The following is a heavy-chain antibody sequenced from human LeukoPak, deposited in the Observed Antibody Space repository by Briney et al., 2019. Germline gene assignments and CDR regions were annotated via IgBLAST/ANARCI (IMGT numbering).Heavy chain of an antibody. V-gene: IGHV3-49*04. CDR2: IRSKAYGGTT. J-gene: IGHJ4*02. D-gene: IGHD3-22*01. CDR1: GFTFSSYE. Sequence: PGGSPRLSCAASGFTFSSYEMNWVRQAPGKGLEWVGFIRSKAYGGTTEYAASVKGRFTISRDDSKSIAYLQMNSLKTEDTGVYYCTREYFLYDSSGLDSWGQGTLVTVSS. CDR3: TREYFLYDSSGLDS.